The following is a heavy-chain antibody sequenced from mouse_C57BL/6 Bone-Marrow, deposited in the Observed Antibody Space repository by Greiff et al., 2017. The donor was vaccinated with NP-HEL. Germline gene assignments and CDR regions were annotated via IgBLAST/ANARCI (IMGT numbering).Heavy chain of an antibody. CDR3: ARPPYYAMDY. CDR2: ISSGSSTI. Sequence: EVHLVESGGGLVKPGGSLKLSCAASGFTFSDYGMHWVRQAPEKGLEWVAYISSGSSTIYYADTVKGRFTISRDNAKNTLFLQMTSLRSEDTAMYYCARPPYYAMDYWGQGTSVTVSS. J-gene: IGHJ4*01. CDR1: GFTFSDYG. V-gene: IGHV5-17*01.